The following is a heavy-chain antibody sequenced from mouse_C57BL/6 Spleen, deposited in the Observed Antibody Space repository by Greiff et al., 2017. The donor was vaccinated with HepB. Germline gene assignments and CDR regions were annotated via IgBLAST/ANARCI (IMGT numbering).Heavy chain of an antibody. CDR3: AREGLRRDYYAMDY. D-gene: IGHD2-4*01. CDR2: INPNNGGT. CDR1: GYTFTDYY. V-gene: IGHV1-26*01. Sequence: EVQLQQSGPELVKPGASVKISCKASGYTFTDYYMNWVKQSHGKSLEWIGDINPNNGGTSYNQKFKGKATLTVDKSSSTAYMELRSLTSEDSAVYYCAREGLRRDYYAMDYWGQGTSVTVSS. J-gene: IGHJ4*01.